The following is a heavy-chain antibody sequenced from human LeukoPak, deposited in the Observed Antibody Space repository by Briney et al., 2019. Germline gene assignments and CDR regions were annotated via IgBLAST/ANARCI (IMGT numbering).Heavy chain of an antibody. V-gene: IGHV3-49*04. CDR3: TRAGYNYDGGGYYTC. CDR1: GFTIGDYA. J-gene: IGHJ4*02. D-gene: IGHD3-22*01. Sequence: PGRSLRLSCRASGFTIGDYAMTWVRQAPGKGLEWVGFIRSKGYGGTTECAASVKGRFTISRDDSQSIAYLQMNSLKAEDTALYYCTRAGYNYDGGGYYTCWGQGTLVTVSS. CDR2: IRSKGYGGTT.